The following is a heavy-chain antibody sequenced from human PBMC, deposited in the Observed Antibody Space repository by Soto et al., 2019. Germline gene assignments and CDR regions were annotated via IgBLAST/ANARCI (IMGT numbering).Heavy chain of an antibody. Sequence: QVPLVESGGGVVQPGRSLRLSCAASGFIFRSYAIHWVRQAPGKGLEWVAVISYDGSTNYYADSVKGRFTISRDNSKNTLYLQMNSLRTEDTAVYYCARGPYSSGWYYFDYWGQGTLVIVSS. CDR3: ARGPYSSGWYYFDY. CDR2: ISYDGSTN. V-gene: IGHV3-30-3*01. J-gene: IGHJ4*02. CDR1: GFIFRSYA. D-gene: IGHD6-19*01.